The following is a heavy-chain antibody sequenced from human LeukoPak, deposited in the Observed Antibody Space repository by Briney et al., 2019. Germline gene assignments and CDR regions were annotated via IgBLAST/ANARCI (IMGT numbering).Heavy chain of an antibody. Sequence: ASVKDSCKASGYTFTSYYMHWVRQAPGQGLEWMGIINPSGGSTSYAQKFQGRVTMTRDTSTSTVYMELSSLRSEDTAVYYCARGASSGYYYDYFDYWGQGTLVTVSS. V-gene: IGHV1-46*01. J-gene: IGHJ4*02. CDR2: INPSGGST. D-gene: IGHD3-22*01. CDR3: ARGASSGYYYDYFDY. CDR1: GYTFTSYY.